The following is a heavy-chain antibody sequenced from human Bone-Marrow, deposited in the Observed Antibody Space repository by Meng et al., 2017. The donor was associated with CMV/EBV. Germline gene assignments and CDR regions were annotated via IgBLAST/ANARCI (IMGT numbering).Heavy chain of an antibody. D-gene: IGHD3-9*01. Sequence: SETLSLTCTVSGGSISSSSYYWGWIRQPPGKGLEWIGTISYSGTTYYNPSLESRVSISVDTSQNQFSLKLSSVTAADTAVYYCARALYDILTGYNNWFDPWGQGTLVTVSS. V-gene: IGHV4-39*07. J-gene: IGHJ5*02. CDR3: ARALYDILTGYNNWFDP. CDR1: GGSISSSSYY. CDR2: ISYSGTT.